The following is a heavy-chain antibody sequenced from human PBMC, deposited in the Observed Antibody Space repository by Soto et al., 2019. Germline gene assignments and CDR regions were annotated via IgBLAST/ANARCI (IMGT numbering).Heavy chain of an antibody. V-gene: IGHV3-7*01. Sequence: VGSRRLSGVASGFTFSSYWVSWVRHAPGKGLEWVANIKQDGSEKYYVDSVKGRFTLSRDNAKNSLHLQMNSLRAEDTAVYYCARDPEKYSGSDLGIDYWGQGTLVTVSS. D-gene: IGHD5-12*01. J-gene: IGHJ4*02. CDR3: ARDPEKYSGSDLGIDY. CDR1: GFTFSSYW. CDR2: IKQDGSEK.